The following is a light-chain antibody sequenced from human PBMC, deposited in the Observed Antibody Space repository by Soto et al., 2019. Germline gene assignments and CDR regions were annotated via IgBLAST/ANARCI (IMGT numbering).Light chain of an antibody. CDR1: QSVSSNY. CDR3: QQYHNTPIT. V-gene: IGKV3-20*01. Sequence: EVVLTQYPGTLSLSPGERATLSCRASQSVSSNYLAWYQQIPGQAPRLLIYGVSSRAAGIPDRFSGSGSGTDFTLTINRLEPEDFAVYYCQQYHNTPITFGQGTRPEIK. CDR2: GVS. J-gene: IGKJ5*01.